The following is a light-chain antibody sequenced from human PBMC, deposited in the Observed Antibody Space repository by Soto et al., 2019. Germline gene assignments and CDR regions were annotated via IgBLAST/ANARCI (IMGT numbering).Light chain of an antibody. V-gene: IGKV3-20*01. CDR3: QQYGSPPPP. J-gene: IGKJ1*01. CDR1: QSVSSSY. CDR2: GAS. Sequence: EIVLTQSPGTLSLSPGERATLSCRASQSVSSSYLAWYQQKPGQAPRLLIYGASSRATGIPDRFSGSGSGTDFTLPIIRLEPEDFAVYYCQQYGSPPPPFGQGTKVEIK.